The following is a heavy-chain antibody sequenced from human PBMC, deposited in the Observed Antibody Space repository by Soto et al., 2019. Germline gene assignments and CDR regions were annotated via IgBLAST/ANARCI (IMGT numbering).Heavy chain of an antibody. J-gene: IGHJ5*02. CDR1: GGSISSSSYY. CDR3: ARWRSGSSRFDP. Sequence: SETLSLTCTVSGGSISSSSYYWGWIRQPPGKGLEWIGSIYYSGSTYYNPSLKSRVTISVDTSKNQFSLNLSSVTAADTAVYYCARWRSGSSRFDPWGQGTLVTVSS. V-gene: IGHV4-39*07. D-gene: IGHD3-10*01. CDR2: IYYSGST.